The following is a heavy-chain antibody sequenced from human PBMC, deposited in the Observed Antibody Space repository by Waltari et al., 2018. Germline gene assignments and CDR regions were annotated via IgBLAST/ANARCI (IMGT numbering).Heavy chain of an antibody. V-gene: IGHV3-30*18. Sequence: QVQLVESGGGVVQPGRSLRLSCAASGFTFSSYGMHWVRQAPGKGLELWAIISFDGSNKDYVDSVKGRFTISRDNSKNTWYLQMNSLRAEDTAVYYCAKEKTIFGGPFDYWGQGALVTVSS. CDR2: ISFDGSNK. CDR3: AKEKTIFGGPFDY. D-gene: IGHD3-3*01. J-gene: IGHJ4*02. CDR1: GFTFSSYG.